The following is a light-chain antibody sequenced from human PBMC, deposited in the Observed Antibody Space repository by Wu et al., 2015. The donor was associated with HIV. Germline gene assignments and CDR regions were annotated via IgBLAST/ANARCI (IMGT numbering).Light chain of an antibody. V-gene: IGKV3-20*01. Sequence: EIVLTQSPGTLSLSPGERATLSCRASQNVSNNYLAWYQQKPGQAPRLLIYGASSTATGIPDRFSGSGSGTDFTLTISRLEPEDIAVYYCQQYGSSPTFGQGTKVEIK. CDR1: QNVSNNY. J-gene: IGKJ1*01. CDR2: GAS. CDR3: QQYGSSPT.